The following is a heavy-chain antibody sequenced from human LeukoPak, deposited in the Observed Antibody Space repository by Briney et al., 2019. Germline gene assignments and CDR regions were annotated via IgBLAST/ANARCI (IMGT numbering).Heavy chain of an antibody. Sequence: ASVKVSCKASGYTFTSYAVAWVRQAPGQGLEWMGWISAYAQEFRGRVTMTTDTSTSTAYMELSSLRSEDTAVYYCASGEGCSSNSCTLDYWGQGTLVTVSS. CDR1: GYTFTSYA. CDR3: ASGEGCSSNSCTLDY. J-gene: IGHJ4*02. V-gene: IGHV1-18*01. CDR2: ISA. D-gene: IGHD2-2*01.